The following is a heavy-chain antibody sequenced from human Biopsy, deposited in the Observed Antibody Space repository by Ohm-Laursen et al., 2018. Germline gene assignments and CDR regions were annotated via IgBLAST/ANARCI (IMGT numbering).Heavy chain of an antibody. J-gene: IGHJ4*02. CDR2: ISGYNGNT. CDR1: RFPFSTYG. V-gene: IGHV1-18*01. D-gene: IGHD6-25*01. CDR3: ARIAAAGWDDY. Sequence: SCAATRFPFSTYGMSWVRQAPGQGFEWMGRISGYNGNTNYAQKFQGRITMTIDAATSTGYMDLRSLKSDDTAVYYCARIAAAGWDDYWGQGTLVTVSS.